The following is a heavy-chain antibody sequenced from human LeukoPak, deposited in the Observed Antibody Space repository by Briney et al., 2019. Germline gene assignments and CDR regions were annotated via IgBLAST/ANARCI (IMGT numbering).Heavy chain of an antibody. V-gene: IGHV4-59*01. CDR2: IYYSGST. Sequence: SETLSLTCTVSGGSISSYYWSWIRQPPGKGLEWVGYIYYSGSTNYNPSLKSRVTISVDTSKNQFSLQLSSVTAADTDVYYCARVSYDFWSGYYLDYWGQGTLVTVSS. D-gene: IGHD3-3*01. CDR1: GGSISSYY. J-gene: IGHJ4*02. CDR3: ARVSYDFWSGYYLDY.